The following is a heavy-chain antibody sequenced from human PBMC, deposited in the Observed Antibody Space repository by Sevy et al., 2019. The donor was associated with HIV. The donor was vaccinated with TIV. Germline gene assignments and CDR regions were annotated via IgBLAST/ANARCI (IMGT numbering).Heavy chain of an antibody. CDR2: ITAYNGNT. Sequence: ASVKVSCKASGYTFTRYHITWVRQAPGQGLEWMGWITAYNGNTNYAQMLQGRVTMTTDTSTSTAYMELRSLRSDDTAVYYCARAPSGSQGPGQYFHHWGQGTLVTVSS. CDR1: GYTFTRYH. V-gene: IGHV1-18*01. J-gene: IGHJ1*01. D-gene: IGHD1-26*01. CDR3: ARAPSGSQGPGQYFHH.